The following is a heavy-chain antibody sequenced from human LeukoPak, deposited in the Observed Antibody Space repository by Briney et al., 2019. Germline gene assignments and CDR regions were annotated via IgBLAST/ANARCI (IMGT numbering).Heavy chain of an antibody. CDR3: ARDPSNTSGWKTWFDP. CDR1: VYTFTSHG. Sequence: GASVKVSCKASVYTFTSHGISWVRQAPGQGLEWMGWISPYNGDTKYAQNLQGRVTLTTYTLTTTAYLELRSLTSDDTAVYYCARDPSNTSGWKTWFDPWGQGTLVTVSS. J-gene: IGHJ5*02. D-gene: IGHD6-19*01. CDR2: ISPYNGDT. V-gene: IGHV1-18*01.